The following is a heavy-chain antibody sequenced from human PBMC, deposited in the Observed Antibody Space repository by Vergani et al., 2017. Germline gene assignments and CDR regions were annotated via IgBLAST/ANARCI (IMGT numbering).Heavy chain of an antibody. CDR2: IYHSGST. CDR1: GGSISSGGYS. Sequence: QLQLQESGSGLVKPSQTLSLTCAVSGGSISSGGYSWSWIRQPPGKGLEWIGYIYHSGSTYYNPSLKSRVTISVDRSKNQFSLKRSSVTAADTAVYYCARGVFSRGSGRYNWCDPWGQGTLVTVSS. CDR3: ARGVFSRGSGRYNWCDP. D-gene: IGHD3-10*01. J-gene: IGHJ5*02. V-gene: IGHV4-30-2*01.